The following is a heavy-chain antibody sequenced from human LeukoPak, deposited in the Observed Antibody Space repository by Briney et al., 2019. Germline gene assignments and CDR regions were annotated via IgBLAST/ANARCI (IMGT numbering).Heavy chain of an antibody. CDR3: ARNYDFWSGYYY. CDR2: INHSGST. Sequence: SSETLSLTCAVYSGSFSGYYWSWIRQPPGKGLEWFGEINHSGSTNYNPALKSRVTISVDTSKNQFSLKLSSVTAADTAVYYCARNYDFWSGYYYWGQGTLVTVSS. J-gene: IGHJ4*02. CDR1: SGSFSGYY. V-gene: IGHV4-34*01. D-gene: IGHD3-3*01.